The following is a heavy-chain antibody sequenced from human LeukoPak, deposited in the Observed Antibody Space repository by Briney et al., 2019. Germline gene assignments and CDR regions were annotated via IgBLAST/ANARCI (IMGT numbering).Heavy chain of an antibody. CDR1: GFTFSSYW. V-gene: IGHV3-23*01. J-gene: IGHJ4*02. D-gene: IGHD5-18*01. CDR2: ISGSGGST. CDR3: AKSPSDTAQAGPGGPN. Sequence: PGGSLRLSCAASGFTFSSYWMSWVRQAPGKGLEWVSAISGSGGSTYYADSVKGRFTISRDNSKNTLYLQMNSLRAEDTAVYYCAKSPSDTAQAGPGGPNWGQGTLVTVYS.